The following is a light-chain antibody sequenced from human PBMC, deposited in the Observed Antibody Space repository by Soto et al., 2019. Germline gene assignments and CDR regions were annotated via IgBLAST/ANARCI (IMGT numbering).Light chain of an antibody. Sequence: VMTQSPLSLPVTPGEPASISCRSNQSLLHSNGYNYLDWYLQKPGQSPHLLIYLGSNRASGVPDRFSGGGSGTDFTLEISRVEAEDVGVYYCMQALQTPLTFGGGTKVEIK. CDR2: LGS. J-gene: IGKJ4*01. CDR3: MQALQTPLT. V-gene: IGKV2-28*01. CDR1: QSLLHSNGYNY.